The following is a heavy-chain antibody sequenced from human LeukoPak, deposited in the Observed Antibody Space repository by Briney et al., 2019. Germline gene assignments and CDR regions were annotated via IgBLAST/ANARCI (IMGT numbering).Heavy chain of an antibody. Sequence: PSETLSLTCTVSGGSISSYYWNWIRQPPGKGLEWIGYIYYSGSTNYNPSLKSRVTISVDTSKNQFSLKLSSVTAADTAVYYCARVNRQVIVSWFDPWGQGTLVTVSS. D-gene: IGHD3-22*01. CDR3: ARVNRQVIVSWFDP. CDR2: IYYSGST. CDR1: GGSISSYY. V-gene: IGHV4-59*12. J-gene: IGHJ5*02.